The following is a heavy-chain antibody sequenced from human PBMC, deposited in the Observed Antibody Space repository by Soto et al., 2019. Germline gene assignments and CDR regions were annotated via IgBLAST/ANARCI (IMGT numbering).Heavy chain of an antibody. V-gene: IGHV1-8*01. CDR1: GDTLSTYD. D-gene: IGHD4-17*01. CDR3: ATWVDYGDFEGFDF. CDR2: MHPNSFTD. Sequence: ASVKVSCKASGDTLSTYDINWLRQATGQGLEWMGWMHPNSFTDYKLHWKFQGSVTMTWDTSITTAYLDLTRLTTNDTATYFCATWVDYGDFEGFDFWGQGTLVTVSS. J-gene: IGHJ4*02.